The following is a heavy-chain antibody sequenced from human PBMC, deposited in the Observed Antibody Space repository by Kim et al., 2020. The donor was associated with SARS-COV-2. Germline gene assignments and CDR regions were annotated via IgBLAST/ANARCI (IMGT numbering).Heavy chain of an antibody. V-gene: IGHV3-30*01. Sequence: GSNKYYADAVKGRFTISRDNSKNTLYLQMNSLRAEDTAVYYCASKRSCDYWGQGTLVTVSS. CDR3: ASKRSCDY. CDR2: GSNK. J-gene: IGHJ4*02.